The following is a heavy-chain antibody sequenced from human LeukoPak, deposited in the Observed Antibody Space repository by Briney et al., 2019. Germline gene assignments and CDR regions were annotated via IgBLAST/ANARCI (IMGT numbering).Heavy chain of an antibody. D-gene: IGHD2-2*01. CDR1: GGTFSSYA. Sequence: SVKVSCKASGGTFSSYAISWVRPAPGQGLEWMGGIIPIFGTANYAQKFQGRVTITADKSTSTAYMELSSLRSEDTAVYYCASQYPYILDGMDVWGKGTTVTVSS. V-gene: IGHV1-69*06. CDR3: ASQYPYILDGMDV. CDR2: IIPIFGTA. J-gene: IGHJ6*04.